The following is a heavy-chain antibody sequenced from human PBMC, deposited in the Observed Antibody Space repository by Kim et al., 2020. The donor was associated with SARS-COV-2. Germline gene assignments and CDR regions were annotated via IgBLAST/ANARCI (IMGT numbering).Heavy chain of an antibody. Sequence: ASVKVSCKVSGYTLTELSMHWVRQAPGKGLEWMGGFDPEDGETIYAQKFQGRVTMTEDTSTDTAYMELSSLRSEDTAVYYCATGELLESWFDPWGQGTLVTVSS. CDR1: GYTLTELS. V-gene: IGHV1-24*01. CDR2: FDPEDGET. D-gene: IGHD1-26*01. CDR3: ATGELLESWFDP. J-gene: IGHJ5*02.